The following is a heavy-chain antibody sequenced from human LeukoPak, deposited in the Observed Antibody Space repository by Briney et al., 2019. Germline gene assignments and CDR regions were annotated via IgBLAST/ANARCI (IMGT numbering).Heavy chain of an antibody. V-gene: IGHV3-23*01. J-gene: IGHJ4*02. CDR3: AKEDKYGTYRYNLFDY. D-gene: IGHD3-16*02. Sequence: PGGSLRLSCAASGFTFSSYAMSWVRQAPGKGLEWVSGISESGDTTYYAESVKGRFAISRDNSKNTLYLQMNSLRAEDTAVYYCAKEDKYGTYRYNLFDYWGQGTLVTVSS. CDR1: GFTFSSYA. CDR2: ISESGDTT.